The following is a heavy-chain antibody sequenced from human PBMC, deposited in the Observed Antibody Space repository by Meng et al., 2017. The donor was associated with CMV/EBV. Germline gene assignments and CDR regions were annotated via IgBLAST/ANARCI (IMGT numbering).Heavy chain of an antibody. Sequence: GESLKISCAACGFTFSSYDMHWVRQAPGKGLEWISYISIGGTTRYYADSVMGRFTISRDNAKNSLYLQMNSLRVEDTAVYYCASQGRAARPGYWGQGTLVTVSS. CDR3: ASQGRAARPGY. V-gene: IGHV3-48*03. J-gene: IGHJ4*02. D-gene: IGHD6-6*01. CDR2: ISIGGTTR. CDR1: GFTFSSYD.